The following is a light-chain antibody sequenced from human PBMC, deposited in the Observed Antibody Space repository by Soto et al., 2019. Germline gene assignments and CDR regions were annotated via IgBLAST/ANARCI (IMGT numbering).Light chain of an antibody. V-gene: IGKV1-39*01. CDR1: QTISTF. CDR3: QQSSSFPLT. Sequence: DIQMTQSPSSLSASVGDRVTITCRASQTISTFLNWYQQKPGRAPKLLLYAASSLQSGIPSRFSGSGSGTDFTLTISSLQPEDFAAYYCQQSSSFPLTFGPGTKVDIK. J-gene: IGKJ3*01. CDR2: AAS.